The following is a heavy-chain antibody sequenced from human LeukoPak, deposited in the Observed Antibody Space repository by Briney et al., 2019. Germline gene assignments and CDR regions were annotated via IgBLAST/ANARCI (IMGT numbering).Heavy chain of an antibody. CDR1: GGAISRGGYY. V-gene: IGHV4-31*03. D-gene: IGHD2-2*01. CDR2: IYPSGST. CDR3: ARDTEYCSSTSCYASFDY. Sequence: SETLSLTCIVSGGAISRGGYYGSWIRQHTGKSLEWGGYIYPSGSTYYNPSLKSRVTISVDTSKNQFSLKLSSVTAADTAVYYCARDTEYCSSTSCYASFDYWGQGTLVTVSS. J-gene: IGHJ4*02.